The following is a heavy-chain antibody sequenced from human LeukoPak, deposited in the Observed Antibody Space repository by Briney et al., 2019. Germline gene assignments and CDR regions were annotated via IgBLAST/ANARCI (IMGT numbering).Heavy chain of an antibody. CDR2: INPNSGGT. D-gene: IGHD2-2*01. Sequence: ASVKVSCKASGYTFTGYYMHWVRQAPGQGLEWMGWINPNSGGTNYAQKFQGRVAMTRDTSISTAYLELSRLRPDDTAVYFCARDEDVGDCTTTSCGWFDPWGQGTLVTVSS. V-gene: IGHV1-2*02. CDR1: GYTFTGYY. CDR3: ARDEDVGDCTTTSCGWFDP. J-gene: IGHJ5*02.